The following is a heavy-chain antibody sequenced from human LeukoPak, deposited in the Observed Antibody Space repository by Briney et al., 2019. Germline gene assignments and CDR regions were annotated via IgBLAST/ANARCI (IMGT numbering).Heavy chain of an antibody. CDR3: AKERMYSSSSILHGYFDY. Sequence: PGGSLRLSCAASGFTFSSYAMSWVRQAPGKGLEWVSAISGSGGSTYYADSVKGRFTISRDNSKNTLYLQMNSLRAEDTAVYYCAKERMYSSSSILHGYFDYWGQGTLVTVSS. D-gene: IGHD6-6*01. V-gene: IGHV3-23*01. J-gene: IGHJ4*02. CDR1: GFTFSSYA. CDR2: ISGSGGST.